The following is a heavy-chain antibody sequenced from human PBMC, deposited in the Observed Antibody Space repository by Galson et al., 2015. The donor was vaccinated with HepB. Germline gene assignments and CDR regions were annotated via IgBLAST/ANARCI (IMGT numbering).Heavy chain of an antibody. CDR1: GYTFTSYY. D-gene: IGHD6-13*01. CDR3: ARDREFSATAGTSDY. J-gene: IGHJ4*02. CDR2: INPSGGST. Sequence: SVKVSCKASGYTFTSYYMHWVRQAPGQGLEWMGIINPSGGSTSYAQKFQGRVTMTTDTSTNTAYMELRSLRSDDTAVYYCARDREFSATAGTSDYWGQGPLVTVSS. V-gene: IGHV1-46*01.